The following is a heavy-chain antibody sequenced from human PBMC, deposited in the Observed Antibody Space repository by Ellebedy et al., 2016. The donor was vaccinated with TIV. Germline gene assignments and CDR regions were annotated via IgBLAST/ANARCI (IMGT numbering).Heavy chain of an antibody. J-gene: IGHJ5*02. CDR2: ISGSGGNT. D-gene: IGHD2-2*01. V-gene: IGHV3-23*01. CDR3: ARESGLGFCSSTSCSNNWFDP. Sequence: GESLKISXAASGFIFSRYAMTWVRQAPGKGLEWVSAISGSGGNTYYADFVKGRFTLSRGNSKNTLYLQMNSLRAEDTAVYYCARESGLGFCSSTSCSNNWFDPWGQGTLVTVSS. CDR1: GFIFSRYA.